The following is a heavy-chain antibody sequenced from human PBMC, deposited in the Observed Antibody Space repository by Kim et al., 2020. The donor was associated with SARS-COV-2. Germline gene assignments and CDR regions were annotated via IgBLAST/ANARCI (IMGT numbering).Heavy chain of an antibody. V-gene: IGHV4-59*11. J-gene: IGHJ4*02. D-gene: IGHD6-19*01. Sequence: SETLSLTCTVSGGSIRGHYWSWIRQPPGKGLEWIGYIYYSGSTNYSPSLKSRVAISIDTSKNHFSLRLSSVTAADTAVYYCARVPDSSEGYWGQGTLVTVSS. CDR2: IYYSGST. CDR1: GGSIRGHY. CDR3: ARVPDSSEGY.